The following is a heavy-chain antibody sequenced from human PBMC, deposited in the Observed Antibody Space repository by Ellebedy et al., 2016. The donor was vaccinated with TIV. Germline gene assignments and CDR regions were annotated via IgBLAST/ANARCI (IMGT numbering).Heavy chain of an antibody. CDR2: IKPDGSVT. CDR1: GFNFNTHF. D-gene: IGHD6-13*01. Sequence: GDSLKISCAASGFNFNTHFMSWVRQAPGKGLDWVASIKPDGSVTYYVDSVEGRFTISRDNARNSLYLQMNSLRAEDTAVYYCARGSSSPDYWGQGTLVTVSS. CDR3: ARGSSSPDY. J-gene: IGHJ4*02. V-gene: IGHV3-7*03.